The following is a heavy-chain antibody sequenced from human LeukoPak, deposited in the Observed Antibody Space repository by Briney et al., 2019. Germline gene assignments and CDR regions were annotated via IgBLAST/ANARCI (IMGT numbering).Heavy chain of an antibody. D-gene: IGHD5-18*01. J-gene: IGHJ4*02. CDR2: IYYSGST. V-gene: IGHV4-39*07. Sequence: PSETLSLTCTVPGGSISSSSYYWGWIRQPPGKGLEWIGSIYYSGSTYYNPSLKSRVTISVDTSKNQFSLKLSSVTAADTAVYYCASATDTAMGPFDYWGQGTLVTVSS. CDR1: GGSISSSSYY. CDR3: ASATDTAMGPFDY.